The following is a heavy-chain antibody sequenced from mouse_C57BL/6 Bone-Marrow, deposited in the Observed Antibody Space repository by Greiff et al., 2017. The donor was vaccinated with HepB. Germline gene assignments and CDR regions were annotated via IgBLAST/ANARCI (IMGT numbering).Heavy chain of an antibody. J-gene: IGHJ4*01. CDR3: ARSLRYNYAMDY. D-gene: IGHD1-1*01. CDR1: GYTFTSYW. CDR2: IDPSDSYT. Sequence: QVQLQQPGAELVRPGTSVKFSCKASGYTFTSYWMHWVKQRPGQGLEWIGVIDPSDSYTNYNQKFKGKATLTVDTSSSTAYMQLSSLTSEDSAVYYCARSLRYNYAMDYWGQGTSVTVSS. V-gene: IGHV1-59*01.